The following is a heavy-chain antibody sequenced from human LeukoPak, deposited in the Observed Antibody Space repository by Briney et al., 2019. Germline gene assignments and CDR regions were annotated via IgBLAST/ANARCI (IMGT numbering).Heavy chain of an antibody. CDR1: GYIFTGYY. Sequence: ASVKVSCKASGYIFTGYYMHWVRQAHGQGLEWMGWINPNSGSTNYAQKFQGRVTMTRDTSISTAYMELSRLRSDDTAVYYCARDYGDYLVNWFDPWGQGTLVTVSS. J-gene: IGHJ5*02. CDR2: INPNSGST. D-gene: IGHD4-17*01. CDR3: ARDYGDYLVNWFDP. V-gene: IGHV1-2*02.